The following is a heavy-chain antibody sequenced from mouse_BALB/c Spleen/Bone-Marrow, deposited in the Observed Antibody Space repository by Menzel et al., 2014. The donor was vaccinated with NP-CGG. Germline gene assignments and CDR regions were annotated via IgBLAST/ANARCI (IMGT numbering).Heavy chain of an antibody. V-gene: IGHV7-3*02. CDR3: ARGGSDLDY. CDR1: GFTFXDYY. CDR2: IRNKANGYTT. Sequence: EVHLVESGGGLVQPGGSLRLSCATSGFTFXDYYMSWVRQPPGKALEWLGFIRNKANGYTTEYSASVKGRFTISRDNSQSILYLQMNTLRAEDSATYYCARGGSDLDYWGQGTTLTVSS. J-gene: IGHJ2*01.